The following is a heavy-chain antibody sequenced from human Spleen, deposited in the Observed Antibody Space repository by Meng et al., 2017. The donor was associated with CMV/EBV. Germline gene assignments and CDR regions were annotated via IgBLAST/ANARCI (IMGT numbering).Heavy chain of an antibody. CDR2: INTNTGGT. V-gene: IGHV1-2*02. D-gene: IGHD2-2*01. CDR3: AREACRSISCSKGWFDP. CDR1: PFIDYS. J-gene: IGHJ5*02. Sequence: PFIDYSIHWVRQAPGEGLEWMGWINTNTGGTNHALKFQGRITLSRDASIATTYIDLNRLTSDDTAVYYCAREACRSISCSKGWFDPWGQGTLVTVSS.